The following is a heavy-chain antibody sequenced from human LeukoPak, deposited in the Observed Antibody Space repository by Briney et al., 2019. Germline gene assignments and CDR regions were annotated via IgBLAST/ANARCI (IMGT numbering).Heavy chain of an antibody. CDR1: GFTFSSYS. Sequence: PGGSLRLSCAASGFTFSSYSMNWVRQAPGKGLEWVSSISSSSSYIYYADSVKGRFTISRDNAKNSLYLQMNSLRAEDTAVYYCTRGDKAYGDYVLHYWGQGTLVTVSS. D-gene: IGHD4-17*01. J-gene: IGHJ4*02. V-gene: IGHV3-21*01. CDR2: ISSSSSYI. CDR3: TRGDKAYGDYVLHY.